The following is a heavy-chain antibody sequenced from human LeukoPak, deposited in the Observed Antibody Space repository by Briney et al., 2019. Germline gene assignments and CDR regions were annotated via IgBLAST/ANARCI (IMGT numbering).Heavy chain of an antibody. CDR1: GFTFASNV. CDR3: AKDETYYYGSGSPFDY. J-gene: IGHJ4*02. V-gene: IGHV3-23*01. CDR2: VSGRGGNT. D-gene: IGHD3-10*01. Sequence: GGSLRLSCAASGFTFASNVMNWVRQAPGKGLEWVSAVSGRGGNTFYADSVKGRVTISRDNSKNTLYLQMNSLRAEDTALYYCAKDETYYYGSGSPFDYWGQGTLVTVSS.